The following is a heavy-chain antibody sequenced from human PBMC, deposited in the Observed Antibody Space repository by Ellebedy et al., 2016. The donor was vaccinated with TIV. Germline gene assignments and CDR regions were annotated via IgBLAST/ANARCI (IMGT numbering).Heavy chain of an antibody. Sequence: GGSLRLXXAASGFTFSSYTMNWVRQAPGKGLEWVSSISRSSSYIYYADSVKGRFTISRDNAKNSLFLQMSSLRAEDTAVYYCARGDIVATPRDVWGKGTTVTVSS. CDR3: ARGDIVATPRDV. J-gene: IGHJ6*04. CDR1: GFTFSSYT. D-gene: IGHD5-12*01. V-gene: IGHV3-21*01. CDR2: ISRSSSYI.